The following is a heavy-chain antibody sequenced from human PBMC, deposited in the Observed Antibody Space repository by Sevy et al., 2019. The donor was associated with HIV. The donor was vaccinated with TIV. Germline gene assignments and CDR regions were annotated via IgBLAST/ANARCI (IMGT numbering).Heavy chain of an antibody. CDR1: GFTFNTYG. Sequence: GGSLRLSCAGSGFTFNTYGMHWVRQAPGKGLEWVAVIWYDGSNKEYADSVKGRFTISRDNSKNTLYLQMNSLRAEDTAVYYCARGTGDLWGSSQNYFDYWGLGTLVTVSS. CDR2: IWYDGSNK. D-gene: IGHD3-16*01. V-gene: IGHV3-33*01. CDR3: ARGTGDLWGSSQNYFDY. J-gene: IGHJ4*02.